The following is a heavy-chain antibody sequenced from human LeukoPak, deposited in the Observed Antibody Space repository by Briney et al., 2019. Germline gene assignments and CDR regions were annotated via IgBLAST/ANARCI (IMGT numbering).Heavy chain of an antibody. CDR2: ISASGGST. CDR1: GFTFSSSA. V-gene: IGHV3-23*01. D-gene: IGHD1-1*01. J-gene: IGHJ6*02. Sequence: TGGSLRLSCAASGFTFSSSAMSWVRQVPGKGLEWVSGISASGGSTYYADSVWGRFTISRDNSKNTLYLQMNSLRAEDTAVYYCAKATGYFYYYGMDVWGQGTTVTVSS. CDR3: AKATGYFYYYGMDV.